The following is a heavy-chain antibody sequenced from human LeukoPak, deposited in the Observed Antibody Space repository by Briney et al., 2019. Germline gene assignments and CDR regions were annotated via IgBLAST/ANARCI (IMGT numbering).Heavy chain of an antibody. D-gene: IGHD3-10*01. CDR2: IYHSGST. V-gene: IGHV4-38-2*02. J-gene: IGHJ4*02. CDR3: ARGYGSGTAFDY. Sequence: SETLSLTCTVSGSSITSGYYWGWIRQPPGKGLEWIGSIYHSGSTYNNPSLKSRVTISVDTSKNQFSLNLSSVTAADTAVYYCARGYGSGTAFDYWGQGTLVTVSS. CDR1: GSSITSGYY.